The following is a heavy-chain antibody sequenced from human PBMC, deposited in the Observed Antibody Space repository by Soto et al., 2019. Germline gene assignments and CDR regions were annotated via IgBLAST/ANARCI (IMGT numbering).Heavy chain of an antibody. D-gene: IGHD2-2*01. Sequence: QVQLVQSGAEVKKPGSSVKVFCKASGGTFSSYTISWVRQAPGQGLEWMGRIIPILGIANYAQKFQGRVTITADKSTSTAYMELSSLRSEDTAVYYCARWVVPAVRGMDVWGQGTTVTVSS. CDR1: GGTFSSYT. J-gene: IGHJ6*02. V-gene: IGHV1-69*02. CDR3: ARWVVPAVRGMDV. CDR2: IIPILGIA.